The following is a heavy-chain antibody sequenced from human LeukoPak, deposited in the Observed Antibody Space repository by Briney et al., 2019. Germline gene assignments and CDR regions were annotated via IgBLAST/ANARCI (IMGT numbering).Heavy chain of an antibody. CDR1: GGSISSYY. V-gene: IGHV4-59*08. J-gene: IGHJ5*02. Sequence: SETLSLTCTVSGGSISSYYWSWVRQPPGKGLEWIGYIYYSGSTNYNPSLKSRVTISVDTSKNQFSLKLSSVTAADTAVYYCARHTIHRDRYYDTHGYQLADWFDPWGQGTLVTVSS. CDR3: ARHTIHRDRYYDTHGYQLADWFDP. CDR2: IYYSGST. D-gene: IGHD3-22*01.